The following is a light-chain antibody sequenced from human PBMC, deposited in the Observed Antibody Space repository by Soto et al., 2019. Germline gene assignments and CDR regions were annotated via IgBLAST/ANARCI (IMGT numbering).Light chain of an antibody. CDR2: GNS. J-gene: IGLJ1*01. V-gene: IGLV1-40*01. CDR1: SSNIGAGYD. Sequence: QSVLTQPPSVSGAPGQRVTISCTGSSSNIGAGYDVHWYQQLPGTAPKLLIYGNSNRPSGVPDRFSGSKSGTSASLAITGLQAEDEADYYCQSYDSSRYVFGTGTKVNVL. CDR3: QSYDSSRYV.